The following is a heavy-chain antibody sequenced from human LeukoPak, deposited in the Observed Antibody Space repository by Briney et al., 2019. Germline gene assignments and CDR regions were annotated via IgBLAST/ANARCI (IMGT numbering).Heavy chain of an antibody. D-gene: IGHD1-26*01. V-gene: IGHV3-7*01. CDR3: ARGGELLRPADY. CDR2: MNQDGSEK. CDR1: GFTFSSYW. Sequence: PGGSLRLSCAASGFTFSSYWMSWVRQAPGKGLEWVANMNQDGSEKYYVDSVKGRFTISRDNAKNSLYLQMNNLRAEDTAVYYCARGGELLRPADYWGQGTLVTLSS. J-gene: IGHJ4*02.